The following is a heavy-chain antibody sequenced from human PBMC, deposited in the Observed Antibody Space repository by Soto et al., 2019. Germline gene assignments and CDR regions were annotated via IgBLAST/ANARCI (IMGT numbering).Heavy chain of an antibody. J-gene: IGHJ4*02. D-gene: IGHD3-22*01. CDR2: IQYDGSNK. V-gene: IGHV3-30*18. CDR1: GFTFSSSG. Sequence: LRLSCAASGFTFSSSGMNWVRQAPGKGLEWVAVIQYDGSNKYYPDSVNGRFTSSRDNSKNTLYLQMNSLRAEDTAVYYCAKDAPYDSRPAYWGQGTLVTVSS. CDR3: AKDAPYDSRPAY.